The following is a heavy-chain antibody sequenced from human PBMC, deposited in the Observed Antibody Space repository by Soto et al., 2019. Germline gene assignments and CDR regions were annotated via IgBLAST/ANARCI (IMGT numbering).Heavy chain of an antibody. CDR1: GGSIISGGYY. J-gene: IGHJ3*02. D-gene: IGHD2-21*01. CDR2: IYYSGST. Sequence: KTSETLSLTCTVSGGSIISGGYYCICIRQHPGKGLEWIGYIYYSGSTYYNPSLKSRVTISVDTSKNQFSLKLSSVTAADTAVYYCARGRGDTLFGAFDIWGQGTMVTVSS. V-gene: IGHV4-31*03. CDR3: ARGRGDTLFGAFDI.